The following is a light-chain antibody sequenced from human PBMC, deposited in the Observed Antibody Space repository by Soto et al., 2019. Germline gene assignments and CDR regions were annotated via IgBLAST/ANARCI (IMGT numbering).Light chain of an antibody. J-gene: IGKJ2*01. Sequence: EIVMTQSPATLSVSPGERATVSCRASQSVSSNLAWYQQKPGQAPRLLIYGASTRATGIPARFSGSGSGTEFTLTIGSLQSEDFAVYYFQQYNNWPRTLGQGTKLEIK. V-gene: IGKV3-15*01. CDR1: QSVSSN. CDR3: QQYNNWPRT. CDR2: GAS.